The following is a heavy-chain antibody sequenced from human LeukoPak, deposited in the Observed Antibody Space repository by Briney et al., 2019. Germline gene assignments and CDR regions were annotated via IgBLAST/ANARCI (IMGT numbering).Heavy chain of an antibody. CDR2: INHSGST. D-gene: IGHD3-10*01. J-gene: IGHJ6*03. Sequence: SETLSLTCTVSGGSFSGYYWSWIRQPPGKGLEWIGEINHSGSTNYNPSLKSRVTISVDTSKNQFSLKLSSVTAADTAVYYCARRVRPTTMVRGVPYYYYYYMDVWGKGTTVTISS. V-gene: IGHV4-34*01. CDR1: GGSFSGYY. CDR3: ARRVRPTTMVRGVPYYYYYYMDV.